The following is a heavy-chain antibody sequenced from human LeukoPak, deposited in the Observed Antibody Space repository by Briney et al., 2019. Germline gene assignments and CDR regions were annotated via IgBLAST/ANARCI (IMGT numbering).Heavy chain of an antibody. V-gene: IGHV3-21*01. J-gene: IGHJ4*02. CDR3: ARKGDIGSGSYLFSV. D-gene: IGHD3-10*01. CDR1: GFTFSSYS. Sequence: GGSLRLSCAASGFTFSSYSMNWVRQAPGKGLEWVSSISSSSSYIYYADSVKGRFTISRDNAKNSLYLQMNSLRAEDTAVYYCARKGDIGSGSYLFSVWGQGTLVTVSS. CDR2: ISSSSSYI.